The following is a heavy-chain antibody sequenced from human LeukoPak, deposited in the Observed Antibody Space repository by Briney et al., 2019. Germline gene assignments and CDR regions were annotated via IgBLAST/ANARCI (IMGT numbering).Heavy chain of an antibody. D-gene: IGHD3-22*01. V-gene: IGHV3-7*01. Sequence: PGGSLRLSCAASGFTFSRYWMSWVRQAPGKGLEWVANIKEDGSEKYYVDSVKGRFTISRDNARDSLYLQMNSLRAEDTAVYYCVRDDDRPDNGLDYWGQGTLVTVSS. J-gene: IGHJ4*02. CDR2: IKEDGSEK. CDR1: GFTFSRYW. CDR3: VRDDDRPDNGLDY.